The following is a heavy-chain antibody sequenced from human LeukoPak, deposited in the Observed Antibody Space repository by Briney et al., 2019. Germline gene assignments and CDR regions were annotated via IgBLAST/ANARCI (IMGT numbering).Heavy chain of an antibody. J-gene: IGHJ6*02. CDR3: ARDGAAGTDDYYYYGMDV. D-gene: IGHD6-13*01. Sequence: SETLSLTCTVSGGSISSYYWSWIRQPPGKGLEWIGYIYYSGSTNYNPSLKSRVTISVDTSKNQFSLKLSSVTAADTAVYYCARDGAAGTDDYYYYGMDVWGQGTTVTVSS. CDR2: IYYSGST. CDR1: GGSISSYY. V-gene: IGHV4-59*01.